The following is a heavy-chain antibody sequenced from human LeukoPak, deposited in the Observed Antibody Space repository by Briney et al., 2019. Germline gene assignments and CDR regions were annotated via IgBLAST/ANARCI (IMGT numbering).Heavy chain of an antibody. CDR1: GGSISSSSYY. J-gene: IGHJ4*02. V-gene: IGHV4-39*07. CDR2: IYYSGST. D-gene: IGHD2-2*01. Sequence: SETLSLTCTVSGGSISSSSYYWGWIRQPPGKGLEWIGSIYYSGSTYYNPSLKSRVTISVDTSKNQFSLNLSSVTAADTAVYFCARDEGSSYPFDYWGQGTLVTVSS. CDR3: ARDEGSSYPFDY.